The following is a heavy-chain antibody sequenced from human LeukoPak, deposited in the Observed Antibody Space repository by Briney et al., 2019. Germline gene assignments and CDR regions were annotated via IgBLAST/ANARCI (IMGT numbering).Heavy chain of an antibody. V-gene: IGHV3-7*03. Sequence: GGSLRLSCAVSGFTFSGFWMSWSRQAPGKGLEWVASINSDGSEGYYADVVKGRFTISRDNAKNSLYLQINSLRAEDTAVYYCAKRMGCADFNCYAELDSWGRGTLVTVSS. CDR1: GFTFSGFW. D-gene: IGHD3-16*01. CDR3: AKRMGCADFNCYAELDS. CDR2: INSDGSEG. J-gene: IGHJ4*02.